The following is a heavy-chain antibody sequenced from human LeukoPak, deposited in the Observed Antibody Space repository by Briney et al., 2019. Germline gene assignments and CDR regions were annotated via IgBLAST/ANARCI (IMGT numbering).Heavy chain of an antibody. V-gene: IGHV4-59*01. J-gene: IGHJ3*02. CDR1: GGSISSYY. CDR2: IYYSGST. D-gene: IGHD3-10*01. Sequence: PLETLSLTCTVSGGSISSYYWTWIRQPPGKGLEWIGYIYYSGSTNYNPSLKSRVTISVDTSKNKFSLKLSSVTAADTAVYYCARSSYYYAADAVDIWGQGTMVTVSS. CDR3: ARSSYYYAADAVDI.